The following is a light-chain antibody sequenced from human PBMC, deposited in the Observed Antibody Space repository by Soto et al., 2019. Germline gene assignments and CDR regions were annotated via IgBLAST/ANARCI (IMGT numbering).Light chain of an antibody. Sequence: DIVMTQSPDSLAVSLGERATINCMSSQSVLYSANNKNCLAWYQQKPGQPPKLLLYWASTRESGVPDRFSGSGSGTDFTLTISSLQAEDVAVYYCQHYYSTPRTFGQGTKVEIK. CDR1: QSVLYSANNKNC. J-gene: IGKJ1*01. CDR3: QHYYSTPRT. CDR2: WAS. V-gene: IGKV4-1*01.